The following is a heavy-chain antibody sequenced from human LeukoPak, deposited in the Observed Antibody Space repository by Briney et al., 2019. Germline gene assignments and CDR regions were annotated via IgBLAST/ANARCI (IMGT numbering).Heavy chain of an antibody. J-gene: IGHJ4*02. CDR1: GGSISSSSYY. D-gene: IGHD1-26*01. V-gene: IGHV4-39*01. CDR3: ARHILELVGATTSFFDY. CDR2: IYYSGST. Sequence: SETLSLTCTVSGGSISSSSYYWGWIRQPPGKGLEWIGSIYYSGSTYYNPSLKSRVTISVDTSKNQFSLKLSSVTAADTAVYYCARHILELVGATTSFFDYWGQGTLVTVSS.